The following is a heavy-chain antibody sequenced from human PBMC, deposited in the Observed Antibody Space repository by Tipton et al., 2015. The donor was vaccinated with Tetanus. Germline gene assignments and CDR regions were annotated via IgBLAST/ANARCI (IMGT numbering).Heavy chain of an antibody. V-gene: IGHV1-2*02. J-gene: IGHJ6*02. D-gene: IGHD3-22*01. CDR1: GYTFTGYY. CDR2: IDPNSGDT. CDR3: ARDRGDYIYYGMDV. Sequence: QLVQSGAELKKPGASVKVSCTASGYTFTGYYMYWVRQAPGQGLEWVGWIDPNSGDTIYAQIFQGRVTMTRDTSISTVYMELSRLRSDDTAVYYCARDRGDYIYYGMDVWGPWTTVTVSS.